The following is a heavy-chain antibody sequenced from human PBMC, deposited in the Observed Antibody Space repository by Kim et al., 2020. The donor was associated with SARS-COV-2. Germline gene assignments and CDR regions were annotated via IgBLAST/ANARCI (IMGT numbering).Heavy chain of an antibody. V-gene: IGHV3-48*04. CDR3: ARGHSSSWPLDY. J-gene: IGHJ4*02. Sequence: YDADSVKGRFTISRDNAKNSLYLQMNRLRAEDTAVYYCARGHSSSWPLDYWGQGTLVTVSS. D-gene: IGHD6-6*01.